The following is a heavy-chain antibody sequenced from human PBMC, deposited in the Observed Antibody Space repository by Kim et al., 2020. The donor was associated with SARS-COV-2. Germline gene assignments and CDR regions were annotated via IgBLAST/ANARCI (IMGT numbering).Heavy chain of an antibody. CDR2: ISGSGGST. D-gene: IGHD3-10*01. Sequence: GGSLRLSCAASGFTFSSYAMSWVLQAPGKGLEWVSAISGSGGSTYYADSVKGRFTISRDNSKNTLYLQMNSLRAEDTAVYYCAKDLVPVLLWFGVAPVVAFVIWGQGAMVTVSS. V-gene: IGHV3-23*01. J-gene: IGHJ3*02. CDR3: AKDLVPVLLWFGVAPVVAFVI. CDR1: GFTFSSYA.